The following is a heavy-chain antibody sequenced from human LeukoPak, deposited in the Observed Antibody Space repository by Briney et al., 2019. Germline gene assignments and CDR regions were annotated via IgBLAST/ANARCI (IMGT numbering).Heavy chain of an antibody. V-gene: IGHV3-23*01. J-gene: IGHJ5*02. CDR2: ISGSGADT. D-gene: IGHD1-26*01. CDR3: AKDRGFSGSYYGFDR. CDR1: GFTFAGSA. Sequence: GGSLRLSCATSGFTFAGSAVGWVRQAPGKRLEWVSSISGSGADTYYADSVKGRFTISKDSSKNTLHLQMNSLRPEDTAVYYCAKDRGFSGSYYGFDRWGHGTLVTVSS.